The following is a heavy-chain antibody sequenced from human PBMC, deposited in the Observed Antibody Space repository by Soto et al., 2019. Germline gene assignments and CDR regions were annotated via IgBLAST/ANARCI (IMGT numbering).Heavy chain of an antibody. CDR2: IFSNDEK. J-gene: IGHJ3*02. Sequence: SGPTLVNPTETLTLTCTVSGFSLSNARMGVSWIRQPPGKALEWLAHIFSNDEKSYSTSLKGRLTISKDTSKSQVVLTMTNMDPVDTATYYCARETGYYYDSSGSQGDAFDIWGQGTMVTVSS. D-gene: IGHD3-22*01. CDR1: GFSLSNARMG. V-gene: IGHV2-26*01. CDR3: ARETGYYYDSSGSQGDAFDI.